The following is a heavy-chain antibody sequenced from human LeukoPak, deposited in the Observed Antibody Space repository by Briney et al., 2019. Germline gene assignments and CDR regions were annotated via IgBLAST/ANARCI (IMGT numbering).Heavy chain of an antibody. D-gene: IGHD4-11*01. J-gene: IGHJ4*02. V-gene: IGHV4-38-2*02. CDR3: ARSEINDYSRF. Sequence: SETLSLTCSVSGYSLRNGYHWAWFRQPPGKRLEWLGSFSLSGSPYYNLSFKRRVSMSVDASKNQFSLKMRAVTAADSAVYFCARSEINDYSRFWGQGILVTVSS. CDR1: GYSLRNGYH. CDR2: FSLSGSP.